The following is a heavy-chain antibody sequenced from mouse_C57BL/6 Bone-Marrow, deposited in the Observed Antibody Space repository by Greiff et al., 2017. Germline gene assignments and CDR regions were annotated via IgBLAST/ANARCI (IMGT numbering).Heavy chain of an antibody. J-gene: IGHJ4*01. CDR2: INPSTGGT. D-gene: IGHD1-1*01. CDR1: GYSFTGYY. V-gene: IGHV1-42*01. CDR3: ARDSLRYAMDY. Sequence: EVQLQQSGPELVKPGASVKISCKASGYSFTGYYMNWVKQSPEKSLEWIGEINPSTGGTTYNQKFKAKATLTVDKSSSTAYMQLKSLTSEDSAVYYCARDSLRYAMDYWGQGTSVTVSS.